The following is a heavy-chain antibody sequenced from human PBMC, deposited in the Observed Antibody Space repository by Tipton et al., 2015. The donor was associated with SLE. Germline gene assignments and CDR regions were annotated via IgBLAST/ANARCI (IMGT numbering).Heavy chain of an antibody. CDR2: IYYSGST. D-gene: IGHD6-19*01. V-gene: IGHV4-59*01. CDR1: GGSISSYY. CDR3: ARRYIKQWLAGAFDI. Sequence: TLSLTCTVSGGSISSYYRSWIRQPPGKGLEWIGYIYYSGSTTYNPSLKSRVTISVDTSKNQFSLKLSSVTAADTAVYYCARRYIKQWLAGAFDIWGQGTMVTVSS. J-gene: IGHJ3*02.